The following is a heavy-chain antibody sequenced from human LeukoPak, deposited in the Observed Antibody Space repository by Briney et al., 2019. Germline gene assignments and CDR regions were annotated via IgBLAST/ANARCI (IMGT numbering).Heavy chain of an antibody. D-gene: IGHD6-19*01. V-gene: IGHV3-21*01. CDR3: ARDHSGWSYYFDY. Sequence: GGSLRLSCAASGLTFSSYSMNWVRQAPGKGLEWVSSISSSSSYIYYADSVKGRFTISRDNAKNSLYLQMNSLRAEDTAVYYCARDHSGWSYYFDYWGQGTLVTVSS. J-gene: IGHJ4*02. CDR2: ISSSSSYI. CDR1: GLTFSSYS.